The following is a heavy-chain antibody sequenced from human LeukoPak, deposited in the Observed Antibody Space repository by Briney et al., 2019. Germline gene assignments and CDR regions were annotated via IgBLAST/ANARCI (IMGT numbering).Heavy chain of an antibody. J-gene: IGHJ5*02. D-gene: IGHD2-2*01. CDR3: ARDACSSTICSAGGNWFDP. CDR1: GFTFSSYA. V-gene: IGHV3-23*01. Sequence: PGGSLRLSCAASGFTFSSYAMSWVRQAPGKGLEWVSAISGSGGSTYYADSVKGRFTISRDNSKNTLYLQMNSLRAEDTAVYYCARDACSSTICSAGGNWFDPWGQGTWSPSPQ. CDR2: ISGSGGST.